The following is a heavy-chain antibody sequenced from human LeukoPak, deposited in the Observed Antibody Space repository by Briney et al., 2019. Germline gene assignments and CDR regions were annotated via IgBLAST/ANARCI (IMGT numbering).Heavy chain of an antibody. CDR1: GGSISTSRHY. CDR2: MYYSGST. Sequence: SETLSLTCTVSGGSISTSRHYWGWIRQPPGKGLEWIGSMYYSGSTYYNPSLKSRVTISVDTYKSRFSLKLGSVTAADTAVYYCATTVTTRYYFDSWGQGSLVTVSS. V-gene: IGHV4-39*01. CDR3: ATTVTTRYYFDS. J-gene: IGHJ4*02. D-gene: IGHD4-17*01.